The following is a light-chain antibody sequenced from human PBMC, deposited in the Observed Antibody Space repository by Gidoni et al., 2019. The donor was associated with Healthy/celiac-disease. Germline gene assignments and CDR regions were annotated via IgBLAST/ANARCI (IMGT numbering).Light chain of an antibody. CDR3: QVWDCSSYPVV. Sequence: SYVLTQPPSVSVAPGQTARITCGGNNIGSKSVHWYQQKPGQAPVLVVYDDNDWPSGIPGRFSASNSGNTATLTISRVEAGDEADYYCQVWDCSSYPVVFGGGTKLTVL. CDR1: NIGSKS. V-gene: IGLV3-21*02. CDR2: DDN. J-gene: IGLJ2*01.